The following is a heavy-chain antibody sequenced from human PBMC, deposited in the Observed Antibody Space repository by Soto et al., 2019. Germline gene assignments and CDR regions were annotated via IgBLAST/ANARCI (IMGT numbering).Heavy chain of an antibody. J-gene: IGHJ4*02. CDR2: ISAYNGNT. V-gene: IGHV1-18*01. CDR1: GYTFTSYG. D-gene: IGHD6-6*01. CDR3: ARSSSFHSSSSPFDY. Sequence: ASVKVSCKASGYTFTSYGISWVRQAPGQGLEWMGWISAYNGNTNYAQKLQGRVTMTTDTSTSTAYMELRSLRSDDTAVYYCARSSSFHSSSSPFDYWGQGTLVTVSS.